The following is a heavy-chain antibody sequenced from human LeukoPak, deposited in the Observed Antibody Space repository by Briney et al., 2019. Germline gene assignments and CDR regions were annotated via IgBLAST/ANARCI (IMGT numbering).Heavy chain of an antibody. CDR3: ARGQWDSSGYFHFFDY. CDR2: MNPNSGNT. D-gene: IGHD3-22*01. Sequence: SLKVSCKASGHTFTSYDINWVRQATGQGLEWMGWMNPNSGNTAYAQRFQGRVTMTRNTSVSTFYMEMSSLRSEDTAVYYCARGQWDSSGYFHFFDYWGQGTPVTVSS. J-gene: IGHJ4*02. V-gene: IGHV1-8*01. CDR1: GHTFTSYD.